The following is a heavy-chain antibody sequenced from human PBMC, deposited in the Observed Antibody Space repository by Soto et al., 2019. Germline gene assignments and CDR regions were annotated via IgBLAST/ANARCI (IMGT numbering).Heavy chain of an antibody. D-gene: IGHD6-6*01. V-gene: IGHV3-23*01. Sequence: GGSLRLSCAASGFTFSNYAMNWVRQAPGKGLERVSTISGSGGSTYYADSVKGRFTISRDNSKNTLYLQMNSLRAEDTAVYYCARSSSPKTTGFYYFDYWGQGTLVTVSS. CDR2: ISGSGGST. CDR3: ARSSSPKTTGFYYFDY. J-gene: IGHJ4*02. CDR1: GFTFSNYA.